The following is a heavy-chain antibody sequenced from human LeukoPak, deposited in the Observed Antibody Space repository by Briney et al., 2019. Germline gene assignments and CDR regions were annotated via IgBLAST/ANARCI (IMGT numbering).Heavy chain of an antibody. CDR3: AARYGRLAAGGTPFDY. CDR2: IYHSGNT. D-gene: IGHD6-13*01. CDR1: GASFGDYF. J-gene: IGHJ4*02. V-gene: IGHV4-34*01. Sequence: SETLSLTCAVYGASFGDYFWTWIRQSPETGLEWIGHIYHSGNTEYNPSLKSRVAISVDTSKKQFALKMTSVTAADTAVYYCAARYGRLAAGGTPFDYWGEGTLVTVSS.